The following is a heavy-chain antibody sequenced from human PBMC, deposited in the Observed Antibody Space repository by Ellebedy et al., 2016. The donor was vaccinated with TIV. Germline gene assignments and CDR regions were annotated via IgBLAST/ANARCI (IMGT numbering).Heavy chain of an antibody. CDR3: ARLRVGASMPTDY. CDR2: IYYSGET. V-gene: IGHV4-31*03. J-gene: IGHJ4*01. D-gene: IGHD1-26*01. Sequence: MPSETLSLTCTVPGDSISRGGYYWGWIRQHPGTGLEWIGSIYYSGETFYNPSLKSRATVSSEKSMNRFSLRLTSVTAADTAVYYCARLRVGASMPTDYWGPGTLVTVSS. CDR1: GDSISRGGYY.